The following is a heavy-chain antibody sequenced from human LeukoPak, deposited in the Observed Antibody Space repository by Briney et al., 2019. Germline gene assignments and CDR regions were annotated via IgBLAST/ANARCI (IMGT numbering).Heavy chain of an antibody. CDR2: ISSSGSI. CDR3: ARRRDYFDS. J-gene: IGHJ4*02. V-gene: IGHV3-11*01. CDR1: GFTFSDYY. Sequence: GESLRLSCAASGFTFSDYYFSWIRQAPGKGLEWIGYISSSGSIYYADSVKGRFTMSRDDAKSSLYLQVSSLRAEDTAIYYCARRRDYFDSWGQGTLDTVSS.